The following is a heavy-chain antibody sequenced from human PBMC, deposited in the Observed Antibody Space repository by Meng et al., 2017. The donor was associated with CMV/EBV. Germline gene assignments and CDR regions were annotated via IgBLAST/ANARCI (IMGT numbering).Heavy chain of an antibody. CDR2: IYSGGST. Sequence: PVGAEGGLVPPGGSLRLSRAASGFTVSSNYMSWVRQAPGKGLEWVSVIYSGGSTYYADSVKGRFTISRDNSKNTLYLQMNSLRAEDTAVYYCARIGSGSYSWDYWGQGTLVTVSS. J-gene: IGHJ4*02. CDR3: ARIGSGSYSWDY. D-gene: IGHD1-26*01. V-gene: IGHV3-66*01. CDR1: GFTVSSNY.